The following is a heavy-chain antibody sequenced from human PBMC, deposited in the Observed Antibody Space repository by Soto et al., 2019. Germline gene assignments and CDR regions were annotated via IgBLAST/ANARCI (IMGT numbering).Heavy chain of an antibody. Sequence: PGGSLRLSCAAAGFSFSTYTMSWVLRAPGKGLEWVSTISGSGGSPSYAESVLGRFTISRDNPKKMLYLQMNSLRAEDTAVYYCAKARCTTSNCYVPDYWGQGTLVTVSS. CDR1: GFSFSTYT. V-gene: IGHV3-23*01. CDR2: ISGSGGSP. CDR3: AKARCTTSNCYVPDY. D-gene: IGHD2-8*01. J-gene: IGHJ4*02.